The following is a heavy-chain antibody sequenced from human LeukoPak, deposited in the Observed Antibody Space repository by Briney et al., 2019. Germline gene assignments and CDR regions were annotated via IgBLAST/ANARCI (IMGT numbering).Heavy chain of an antibody. CDR1: GGSISNKY. Sequence: SETLSLTCTVSGGSISNKYWSWIRQPPGKGLEWIGYIYYSGSTNYNPSLKSRVTILVDTSKNQFSLKLSSVTAADTAVYYCARSYGYSSGWYGAYYFDYWGQGTLVTVSS. CDR3: ARSYGYSSGWYGAYYFDY. CDR2: IYYSGST. D-gene: IGHD6-19*01. V-gene: IGHV4-59*01. J-gene: IGHJ4*02.